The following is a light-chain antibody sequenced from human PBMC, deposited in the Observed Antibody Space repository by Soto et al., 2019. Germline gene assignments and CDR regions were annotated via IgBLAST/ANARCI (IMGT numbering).Light chain of an antibody. Sequence: EIEITQSPATRSVSPGERATLSCRASQSVSSKLAWYQQKPGQAPRLLIYGASNRATGIPGRFSGSGSGTDFTLTISRMEPEDFAVYYCQQYGSPGTFGQGTQVDI. CDR3: QQYGSPGT. V-gene: IGKV3-20*01. CDR2: GAS. CDR1: QSVSSK. J-gene: IGKJ1*01.